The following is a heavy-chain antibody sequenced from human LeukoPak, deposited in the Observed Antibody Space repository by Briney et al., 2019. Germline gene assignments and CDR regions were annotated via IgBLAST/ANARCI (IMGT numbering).Heavy chain of an antibody. Sequence: EALSLTCAVYGGSFSGYYWSWIRQTPGKGLEWVGRFTSKTDGGTTDYAAPVRGRFTISRDDSKDTLYLQMNSLKTEDTAVYYCTTAQFFNSSGSLAYWGQGTLVTVSS. CDR1: GGSFSGYY. CDR3: TTAQFFNSSGSLAY. J-gene: IGHJ4*02. V-gene: IGHV3-15*01. CDR2: FTSKTDGGTT. D-gene: IGHD3-22*01.